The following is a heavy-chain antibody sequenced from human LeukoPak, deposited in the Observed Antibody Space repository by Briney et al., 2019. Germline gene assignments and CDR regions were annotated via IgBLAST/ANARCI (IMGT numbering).Heavy chain of an antibody. V-gene: IGHV3-30*02. Sequence: GGSLRLSCAASGFTFSSYGMHWVRQAPGKGLEWVAFIRYDGSNKYYADSVKGRFTISRDNSKNTLYLQMNSLRAEDTAVYYCANLGEVLSWFDPWGQGTLVTVSS. CDR3: ANLGEVLSWFDP. CDR2: IRYDGSNK. CDR1: GFTFSSYG. J-gene: IGHJ5*02. D-gene: IGHD7-27*01.